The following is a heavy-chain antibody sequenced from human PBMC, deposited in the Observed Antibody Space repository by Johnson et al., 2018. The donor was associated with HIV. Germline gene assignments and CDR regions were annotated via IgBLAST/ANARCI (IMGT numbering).Heavy chain of an antibody. CDR2: IHWNGGST. CDR1: GFTFDDYG. J-gene: IGHJ3*02. Sequence: VQLVESGGGVVRPGGSLRLSCTASGFTFDDYGMSWVRQAPGKGLEWVSGIHWNGGSTGYADSVKGRFTISRDNSKNTLYLQMNSLRAEDTAVYYCASLGLDLLVKAPLSVVFDAFDIWGQGTMVTVSS. V-gene: IGHV3-20*04. D-gene: IGHD3-16*01. CDR3: ASLGLDLLVKAPLSVVFDAFDI.